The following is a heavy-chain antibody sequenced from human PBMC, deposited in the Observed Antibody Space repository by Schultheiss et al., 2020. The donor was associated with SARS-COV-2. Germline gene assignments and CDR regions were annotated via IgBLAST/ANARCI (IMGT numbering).Heavy chain of an antibody. CDR2: ISYDGSNK. J-gene: IGHJ6*02. CDR1: GFTFSSYG. CDR3: AKWETRVSSYKYSGLDV. Sequence: GGSLRLSCAASGFTFSSYGMHWVRQAPGKGLEWVAVISYDGSNKYYADSVKGRFTISRDNSKSTQYLQMISLRAEDTAVHCCAKWETRVSSYKYSGLDVWGQGTTVTVSS. V-gene: IGHV3-30*18. D-gene: IGHD4-17*01.